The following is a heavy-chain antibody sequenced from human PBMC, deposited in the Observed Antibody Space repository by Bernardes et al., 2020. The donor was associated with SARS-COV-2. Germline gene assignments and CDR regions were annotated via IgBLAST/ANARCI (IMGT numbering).Heavy chain of an antibody. CDR3: ALPPSNYDRYGMDV. D-gene: IGHD3-22*01. Sequence: ASVKVSCKASGYTFTGYYIHWVRQAPGQGLAWMGCINPTSGRTIYAQKFPGRVTMTRDTSISTAYMELSRLRSDDTAMYYCALPPSNYDRYGMDVWGQGTTVTVSS. CDR2: INPTSGRT. CDR1: GYTFTGYY. V-gene: IGHV1-2*02. J-gene: IGHJ6*02.